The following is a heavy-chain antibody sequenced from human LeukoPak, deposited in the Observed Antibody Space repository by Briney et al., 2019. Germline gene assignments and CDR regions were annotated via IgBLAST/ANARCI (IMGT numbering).Heavy chain of an antibody. CDR3: ARDLRYGGSFDY. Sequence: GGSLRLSCAASGFTFSSYAMHWVRQAPGKGLEWVAVIPYDGSNKYYADSVKGRFTISRDNSKNTLYLQMNSLRAEDTAVYYCARDLRYGGSFDYWGQGTLVTVSS. D-gene: IGHD4-23*01. V-gene: IGHV3-30*04. J-gene: IGHJ4*02. CDR2: IPYDGSNK. CDR1: GFTFSSYA.